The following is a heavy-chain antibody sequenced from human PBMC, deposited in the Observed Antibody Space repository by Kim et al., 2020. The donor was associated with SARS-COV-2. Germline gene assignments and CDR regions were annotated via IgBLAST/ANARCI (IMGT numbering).Heavy chain of an antibody. Sequence: NPTVKSRGTMSVDTSKNQLSLKLSSVTAADTAVYYCARVNHYFSLYYFDYWGQGTLVTVSS. J-gene: IGHJ4*02. V-gene: IGHV4-4*07. CDR3: ARVNHYFSLYYFDY. D-gene: IGHD1-26*01.